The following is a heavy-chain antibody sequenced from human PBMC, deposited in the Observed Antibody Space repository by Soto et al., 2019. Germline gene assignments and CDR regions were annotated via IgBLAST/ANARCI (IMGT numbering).Heavy chain of an antibody. J-gene: IGHJ6*02. D-gene: IGHD2-2*02. Sequence: RASVKVSCKASGYTFTSYDINWVRQATGQGLEWMGWMNPNSGNTGYAQKFQGRVTMTRNTSISTAYMELSSLRSEDTAVYYCARGGCSSTSCYMLSYYYYYGMDVWGQGTTVTVSS. CDR3: ARGGCSSTSCYMLSYYYYYGMDV. CDR2: MNPNSGNT. CDR1: GYTFTSYD. V-gene: IGHV1-8*01.